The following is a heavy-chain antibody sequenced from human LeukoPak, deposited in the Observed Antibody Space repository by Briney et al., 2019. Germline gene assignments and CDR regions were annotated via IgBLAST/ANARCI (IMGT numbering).Heavy chain of an antibody. D-gene: IGHD1-7*01. CDR3: ARGVLRELRGFDY. V-gene: IGHV1-2*02. J-gene: IGHJ4*02. CDR1: GYTFKNYG. CDR2: INPNSGAT. Sequence: ASVKVSCKASGYTFKNYGISWVRQAPGQGLEWMGWINPNSGATTYAENFQGRVITTRDTSISTAYMELASLRSDDTALYYCARGVLRELRGFDYWGQGTLVTVSS.